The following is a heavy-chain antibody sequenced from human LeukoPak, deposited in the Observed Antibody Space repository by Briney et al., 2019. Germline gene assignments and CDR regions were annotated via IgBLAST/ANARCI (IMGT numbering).Heavy chain of an antibody. V-gene: IGHV1-8*01. J-gene: IGHJ4*02. CDR3: ARGGSSYNDEHEEFDY. Sequence: GASVKVSCKASGYTFTSHDINWVRQATGQGLEWMGWMSPNSGYTGYEQKFQGRVTMTRDTSTSTAYMELSSLRSEDTAVYYCARGGSSYNDEHEEFDYWGQGTVVTVSS. D-gene: IGHD3-22*01. CDR2: MSPNSGYT. CDR1: GYTFTSHD.